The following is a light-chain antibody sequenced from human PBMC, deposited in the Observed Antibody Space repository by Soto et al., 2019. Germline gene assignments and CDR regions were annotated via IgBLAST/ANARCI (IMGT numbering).Light chain of an antibody. CDR2: LDSDGSH. V-gene: IGLV4-69*01. Sequence: QPVLTQSPSASASLGASVKLTCTLSSGHSSYAIAWHQQQPEKGPRYLMKLDSDGSHTKRDAIPDRFSGSSSGAERYLTISSLLSEDEADYYCQTWGTGIHVVFGGGTKLTVL. CDR1: SGHSSYA. CDR3: QTWGTGIHVV. J-gene: IGLJ2*01.